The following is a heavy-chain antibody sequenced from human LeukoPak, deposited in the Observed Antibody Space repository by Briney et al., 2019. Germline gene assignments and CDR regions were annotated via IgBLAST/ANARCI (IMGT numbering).Heavy chain of an antibody. D-gene: IGHD3-16*01. CDR3: AKVGYDYVWGYDYYYYMDV. J-gene: IGHJ6*03. CDR1: GFRLSTYW. CDR2: MQYDGSNE. Sequence: GGSLRLSCAASGFRLSTYWMSWVRQAPGKGLEWVAYMQYDGSNEQYADSVKGRFSISRDSSKNILYLQMNSLRAEDTAVYYCAKVGYDYVWGYDYYYYMDVWGKGTTVTISS. V-gene: IGHV3-30*02.